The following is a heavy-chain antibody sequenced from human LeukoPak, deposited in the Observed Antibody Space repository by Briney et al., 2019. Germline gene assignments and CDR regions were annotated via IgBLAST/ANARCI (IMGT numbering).Heavy chain of an antibody. D-gene: IGHD5-18*01. CDR1: GCTFNIYS. CDR3: ARALGGYSYVNDY. V-gene: IGHV3-48*04. CDR2: IRSSGTTF. Sequence: GESLRLSCVASGCTFNIYSMNWVRQTPGKGLEWVSYIRSSGTTFYYADSVKGRFTISRDNAKNSLYLQMNSLRAEDTAMYYCARALGGYSYVNDYWCQGTLVTVSS. J-gene: IGHJ4*02.